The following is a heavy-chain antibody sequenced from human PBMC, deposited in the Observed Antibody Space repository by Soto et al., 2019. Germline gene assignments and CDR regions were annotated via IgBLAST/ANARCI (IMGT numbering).Heavy chain of an antibody. J-gene: IGHJ6*02. CDR2: ISGSGSTK. D-gene: IGHD2-21*02. CDR3: AKKGLINGHGDDFYYDLDV. Sequence: EVQLLESGGGLVQPGGSLRLSCAASGFTFSNYAMSWVRQAPGKGLEWVSSISGSGSTKYYPDPVKGRFTISRDNSNNTLYLQMNSLRTEDTAVYYCAKKGLINGHGDDFYYDLDVWGQGTTVTVSS. CDR1: GFTFSNYA. V-gene: IGHV3-23*01.